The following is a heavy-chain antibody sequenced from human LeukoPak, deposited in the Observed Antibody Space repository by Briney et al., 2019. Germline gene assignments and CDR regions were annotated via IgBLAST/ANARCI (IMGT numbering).Heavy chain of an antibody. CDR3: AGGNFYDSRGHPYHFHF. CDR1: GVSISCYY. Sequence: SETLSLTCTVSGVSISCYYWSWIRQPPGKGLEWIGYIYYSENTNYNSSLKSRVTISEYTSKNQFSLKLTAVTAADTAVYYCAGGNFYDSRGHPYHFHFWGQGTLVSVSS. V-gene: IGHV4-59*01. J-gene: IGHJ4*02. CDR2: IYYSENT. D-gene: IGHD3-22*01.